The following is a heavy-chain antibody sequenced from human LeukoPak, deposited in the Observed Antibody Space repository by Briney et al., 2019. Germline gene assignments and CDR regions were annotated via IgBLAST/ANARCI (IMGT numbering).Heavy chain of an antibody. CDR3: AREGVGYCSGGSCSTYYYMDV. Sequence: ASVKVSCKASGYTFTSYAMHWVRQAPGQRLEWMGWINAGNGNTKYSQEFQGRVTITRDTSASTAYMELSSLRSEDMAVYYCAREGVGYCSGGSCSTYYYMDVWGKGTTVTVSS. CDR2: INAGNGNT. V-gene: IGHV1-3*03. J-gene: IGHJ6*03. D-gene: IGHD2-15*01. CDR1: GYTFTSYA.